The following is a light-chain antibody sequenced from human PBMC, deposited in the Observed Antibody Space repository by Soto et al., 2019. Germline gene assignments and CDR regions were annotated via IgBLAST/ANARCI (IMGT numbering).Light chain of an antibody. J-gene: IGLJ2*01. CDR1: SSDVGGYNY. Sequence: QSALTQPASVSGSPGQSITVSCTGTSSDVGGYNYVSWYQQHPGRAPKLMIFEVSNRPSGVSTRFSGSKSGNTASLTISGLQAEDEADYYCSSYAGSNNFVLFGGGTKLTVL. V-gene: IGLV2-14*01. CDR3: SSYAGSNNFVL. CDR2: EVS.